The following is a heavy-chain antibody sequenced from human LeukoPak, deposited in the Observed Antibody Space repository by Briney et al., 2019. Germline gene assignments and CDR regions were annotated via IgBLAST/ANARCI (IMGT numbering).Heavy chain of an antibody. D-gene: IGHD3-22*01. CDR3: AKGLSDYYDSSGYYPGAFDI. CDR2: ISGSGGST. Sequence: PGGSLRLSCAASGFTFSSYAMSWVRQAPGKGLEWVSAISGSGGSTYYADSVKGRFTISRDNSKNTLYLQMNSLRAEDTAVYYCAKGLSDYYDSSGYYPGAFDIWGQGTMVTVSS. J-gene: IGHJ3*02. V-gene: IGHV3-23*01. CDR1: GFTFSSYA.